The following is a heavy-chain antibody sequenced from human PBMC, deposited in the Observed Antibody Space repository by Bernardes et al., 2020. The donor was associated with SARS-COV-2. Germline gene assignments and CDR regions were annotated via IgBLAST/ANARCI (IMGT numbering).Heavy chain of an antibody. Sequence: GSLRLSCAASGFTFSSYWMSWVRQAPGKGLEWVSAIRGSGTTTYYADSVKGRFTISRDNSKNTLYLQMNSLRAEDTAVYYCAKVVRRYYDSSGYYYWGQGTLVTVSS. CDR2: IRGSGTTT. CDR3: AKVVRRYYDSSGYYY. D-gene: IGHD3-22*01. V-gene: IGHV3-23*01. CDR1: GFTFSSYW. J-gene: IGHJ4*02.